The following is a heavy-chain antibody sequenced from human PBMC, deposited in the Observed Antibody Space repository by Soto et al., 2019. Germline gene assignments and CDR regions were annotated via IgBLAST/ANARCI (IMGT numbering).Heavy chain of an antibody. CDR1: GFTLSAYG. CDR3: AKVTFSGDYYYYYGMDV. Sequence: PGGSLRLSCAASGFTLSAYGMHWVRQAPGKGLEWVAVISYDGTNKYYADSVKGRCTISRDNSRNTLNLQMNSLRVEDTAVYYCAKVTFSGDYYYYYGMDVWGQGTTVTVSS. V-gene: IGHV3-30*18. CDR2: ISYDGTNK. J-gene: IGHJ6*02. D-gene: IGHD1-26*01.